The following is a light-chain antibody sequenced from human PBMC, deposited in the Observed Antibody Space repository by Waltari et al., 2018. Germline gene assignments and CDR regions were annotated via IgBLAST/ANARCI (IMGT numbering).Light chain of an antibody. CDR3: LLYHGGAQV. CDR1: PGAVTSNAH. V-gene: IGLV7-43*01. CDR2: STN. J-gene: IGLJ2*01. Sequence: QTVVTQEPSLTVSPVGTVTLTCASSPGAVTSNAHPNWFQQKPGQAPTALIYSTNNKKSWTPARFSGSPLGGKAALTLSGVQPEDEADYYCLLYHGGAQVFGGGTKLTVL.